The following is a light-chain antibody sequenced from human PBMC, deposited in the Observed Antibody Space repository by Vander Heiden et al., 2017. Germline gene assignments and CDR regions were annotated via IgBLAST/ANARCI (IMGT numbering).Light chain of an antibody. Sequence: DIVMTQSPDSLTVSLGERATFNCKSSQSVLYTSNDKNYLAWYQQKPRQPPKLLIYWASTRASGVPDRFSGSGSGTDFTLTISSLQAEDVAVYYCQQDDSSPYTFGQGTKVEIK. CDR2: WAS. CDR1: QSVLYTSNDKNY. V-gene: IGKV4-1*01. CDR3: QQDDSSPYT. J-gene: IGKJ2*01.